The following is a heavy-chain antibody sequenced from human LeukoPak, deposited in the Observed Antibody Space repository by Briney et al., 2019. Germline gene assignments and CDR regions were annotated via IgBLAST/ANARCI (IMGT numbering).Heavy chain of an antibody. Sequence: GGSLRLSCAASGFTFSSYGMHWVRQAPGKGLEWVAVIWYDGSNKYYADSVKGRFTISRDNSKNTLDLQMNSLRAEDTAVYYCARDATYGGNSNYYYYYGMDVWGQGITVTVSS. CDR2: IWYDGSNK. D-gene: IGHD4-23*01. CDR1: GFTFSSYG. V-gene: IGHV3-33*01. J-gene: IGHJ6*02. CDR3: ARDATYGGNSNYYYYYGMDV.